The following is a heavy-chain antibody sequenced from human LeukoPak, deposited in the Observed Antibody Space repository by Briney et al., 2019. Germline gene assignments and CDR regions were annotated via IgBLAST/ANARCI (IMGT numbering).Heavy chain of an antibody. CDR1: GFTFSSYS. CDR3: AKKDGGRGEGTFDY. D-gene: IGHD3-10*01. V-gene: IGHV3-23*01. J-gene: IGHJ4*02. Sequence: GGSLRLSCAASGFTFSSYSMNWVRQAPGKGLEWVAATSSSDAGTYHADSVRGRFTISRDNSKNTLYLQMNSLRAEDTAMYYCAKKDGGRGEGTFDYWGQGTLVTVSS. CDR2: TSSSDAGT.